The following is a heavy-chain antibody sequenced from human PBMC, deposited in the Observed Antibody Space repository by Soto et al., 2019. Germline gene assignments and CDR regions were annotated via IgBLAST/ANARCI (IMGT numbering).Heavy chain of an antibody. J-gene: IGHJ4*02. Sequence: QVQLVQSGPEVKMPGASVKVSCKTSGYIFTAYGLAWLRQAPGQRPEWMGWVSTNDDRTNYAQKFQGRVTMTTDRSTTTTSMELMSLRPDDTAVYYCARELNTESSAYYSFAFWGQGTLVTVSS. CDR1: GYIFTAYG. V-gene: IGHV1-18*01. CDR2: VSTNDDRT. D-gene: IGHD3-22*01. CDR3: ARELNTESSAYYSFAF.